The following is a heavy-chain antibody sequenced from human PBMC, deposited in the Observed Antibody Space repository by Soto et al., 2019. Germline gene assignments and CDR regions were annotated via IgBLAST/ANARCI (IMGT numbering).Heavy chain of an antibody. Sequence: SETLSLTCTVSGGSISSSSYYWGWIRQPPGKGLEWIGSIYYSGSTYYNPSLKSRVTISVDTSKNQFSLKLSSVTAADTAVYYCARLVSDFWSGYYSDYWGQGTLVTVSS. CDR2: IYYSGST. D-gene: IGHD3-3*01. CDR3: ARLVSDFWSGYYSDY. CDR1: GGSISSSSYY. J-gene: IGHJ4*02. V-gene: IGHV4-39*01.